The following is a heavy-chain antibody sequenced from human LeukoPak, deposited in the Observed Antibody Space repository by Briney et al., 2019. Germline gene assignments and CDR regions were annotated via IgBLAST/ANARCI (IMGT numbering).Heavy chain of an antibody. CDR2: MNPNSGNT. D-gene: IGHD6-13*01. J-gene: IGHJ4*02. CDR3: ARVGSSWSRRGPRRYYFDY. CDR1: GYTFTSYD. V-gene: IGHV1-8*01. Sequence: GASVKVSCKASGYTFTSYDINWVRQATGQGLEWMGWMNPNSGNTGYAQKFQGRVTMTRNTSISTAYMELSSLRSEDTAVYYCARVGSSWSRRGPRRYYFDYWGQGTLVTVSS.